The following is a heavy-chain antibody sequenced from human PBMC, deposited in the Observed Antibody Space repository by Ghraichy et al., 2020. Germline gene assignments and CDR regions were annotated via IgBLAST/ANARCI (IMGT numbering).Heavy chain of an antibody. D-gene: IGHD4-17*01. CDR1: GFTFSSYW. CDR2: INNDASSTTT. CDR3: ARWAAVTNNDWYFDL. V-gene: IGHV3-74*01. Sequence: GGSLRLSCAASGFTFSSYWMHWVRQAPGKGLVWVSRINNDASSTTTDYADSVKGRFTISRDNAKNTLYLQMNSLRAEDTALYYCARWAAVTNNDWYFDLWGRGTLVTVSS. J-gene: IGHJ2*01.